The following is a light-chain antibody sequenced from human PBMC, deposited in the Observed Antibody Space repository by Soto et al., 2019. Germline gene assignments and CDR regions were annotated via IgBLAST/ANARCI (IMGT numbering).Light chain of an antibody. CDR1: QSVSSSF. V-gene: IGKV3-20*01. CDR3: QQYDSSPWT. CDR2: GAS. Sequence: EIVLTQSPGTLSLSPGERATLSCRASQSVSSSFLAWYQQKPGQAPRLLIYGASTRATVIPYRFSGSGSGTDFTLTISRLEPEDFAVYYCQQYDSSPWTFGQGTKVEIK. J-gene: IGKJ1*01.